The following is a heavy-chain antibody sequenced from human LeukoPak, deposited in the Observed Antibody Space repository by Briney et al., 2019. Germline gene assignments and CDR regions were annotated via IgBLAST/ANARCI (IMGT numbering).Heavy chain of an antibody. CDR1: GFTFSSYS. CDR2: ISSSSSYI. J-gene: IGHJ4*02. V-gene: IGHV3-21*01. D-gene: IGHD2-2*01. Sequence: MAGGSLRLSCAASGFTFSSYSMNWVRQAPGKGLEWVSSISSSSSYIYYADSVKGRFTISRDNAKNSLYLQMNSLRAEDTAVYYCARDYCSSTSSYIDYWGQGTLVTVSS. CDR3: ARDYCSSTSSYIDY.